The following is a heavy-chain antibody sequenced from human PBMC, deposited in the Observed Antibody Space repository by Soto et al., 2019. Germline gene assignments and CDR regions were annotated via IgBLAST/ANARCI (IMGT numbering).Heavy chain of an antibody. CDR1: GGTFSYYY. J-gene: IGHJ4*02. Sequence: PGGSLILSCAASGGTFSYYYRSWLRPAPGKGLEWVSYISSSSSYTNYADSVKGRFTISRDNAKNSLYLQMNSLRAEDTAGYYWAKDPSGAGKTEPVWEYGGKGTLVPVSP. CDR3: AKDPSGAGKTEPVWEY. V-gene: IGHV3-11*06. CDR2: ISSSSSYT. D-gene: IGHD1-1*01.